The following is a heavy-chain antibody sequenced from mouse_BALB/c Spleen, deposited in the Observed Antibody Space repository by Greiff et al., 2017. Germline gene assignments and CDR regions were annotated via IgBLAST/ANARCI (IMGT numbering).Heavy chain of an antibody. V-gene: IGHV1-66*01. D-gene: IGHD2-2*01. Sequence: VQLQQSGPELVKPGASVKISCKASGYSFTSYYIHWVKQRPGQGLEWIGWIFPGSGNTKYNEKFKGKATLTADTSSSTAYMQLSSLTSEDSAVYFCARGDGYDPVYAMDYWGQGTSVTVSS. CDR1: GYSFTSYY. J-gene: IGHJ4*01. CDR3: ARGDGYDPVYAMDY. CDR2: IFPGSGNT.